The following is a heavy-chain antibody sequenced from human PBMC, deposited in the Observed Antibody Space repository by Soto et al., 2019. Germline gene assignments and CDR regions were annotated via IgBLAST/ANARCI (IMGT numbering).Heavy chain of an antibody. CDR3: ARDLQTYSSGWYADY. D-gene: IGHD6-19*01. CDR2: ISYDGSSK. Sequence: QVQLVESGGGVVQPGRSLRLSCAVSGFTFNDYAVHWVRQAPGKGLEWVAVISYDGSSKYYADSVKGRFTISSDNSKSTLYLQMKSLRVEDTAVYYCARDLQTYSSGWYADYWGQGTLVTVSS. CDR1: GFTFNDYA. V-gene: IGHV3-30-3*01. J-gene: IGHJ4*02.